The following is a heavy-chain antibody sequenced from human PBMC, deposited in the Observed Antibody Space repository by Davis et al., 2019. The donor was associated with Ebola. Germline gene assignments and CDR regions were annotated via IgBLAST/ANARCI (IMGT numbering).Heavy chain of an antibody. V-gene: IGHV3-33*01. D-gene: IGHD2-2*01. J-gene: IGHJ6*02. Sequence: PGGSLRLSCAASGFTFSSYGMHWVRQAPGKGLEWVAVIWYDGSNKYYADSVKGRFTISRDNSKNTLYLQMNSLRAEDTAVYYWARPNWSSTSCWGGGGMDVWGQGTTVTVSS. CDR3: ARPNWSSTSCWGGGGMDV. CDR2: IWYDGSNK. CDR1: GFTFSSYG.